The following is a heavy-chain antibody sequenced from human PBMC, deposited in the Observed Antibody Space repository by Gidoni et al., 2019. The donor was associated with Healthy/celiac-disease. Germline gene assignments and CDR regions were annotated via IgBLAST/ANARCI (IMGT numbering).Heavy chain of an antibody. Sequence: EVQLVESGGGLVQPGRSLRLSFAASGFTFADYAMHWVRQAPGKGLEWVSGISWNSGSIGYADSVKGRFTISRDNAKNSLYLQMNSLRAEDTALYYCAKGVPVDDGVPVAGTSVFDYWGQGTLVTVSS. V-gene: IGHV3-9*01. CDR3: AKGVPVDDGVPVAGTSVFDY. CDR2: ISWNSGSI. D-gene: IGHD6-19*01. J-gene: IGHJ4*02. CDR1: GFTFADYA.